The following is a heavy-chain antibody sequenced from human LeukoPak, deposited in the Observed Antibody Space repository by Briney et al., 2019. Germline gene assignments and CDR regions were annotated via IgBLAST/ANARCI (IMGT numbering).Heavy chain of an antibody. D-gene: IGHD5-18*01. CDR1: GFTFSSYG. CDR3: AREAVDTAMVPFDY. J-gene: IGHJ4*02. Sequence: GGSLRLSCAASGFTFSSYGMHWVRQAPGKGLEWVAFIRYDGNNKYYADSVKGRFTISRDDSKNTLHLQMNSLRAEDTAVYYCAREAVDTAMVPFDYWGQGTLVTVSS. V-gene: IGHV3-30*02. CDR2: IRYDGNNK.